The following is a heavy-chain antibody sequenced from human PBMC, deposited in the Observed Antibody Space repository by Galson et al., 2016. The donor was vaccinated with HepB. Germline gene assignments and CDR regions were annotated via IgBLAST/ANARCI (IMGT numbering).Heavy chain of an antibody. CDR2: IYPGDSET. D-gene: IGHD3-10*01. J-gene: IGHJ5*02. CDR1: GYTFTSDW. Sequence: QSGAEVKKSGESLKISGKGSGYTFTSDWIGWVRQMPGKGLEWMGIIYPGDSETRYSPSFEGQVTISADKSINTAYLQWSSLKSSDTAIYYCARHRYSDGSGSYLFDPWGQGTLVTVSS. V-gene: IGHV5-51*01. CDR3: ARHRYSDGSGSYLFDP.